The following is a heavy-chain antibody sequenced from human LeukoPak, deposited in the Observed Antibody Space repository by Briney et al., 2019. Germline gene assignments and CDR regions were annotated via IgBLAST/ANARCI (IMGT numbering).Heavy chain of an antibody. CDR1: GGSISSGDYY. CDR3: ARAGGVTTVTHFDY. Sequence: PSETLSLTCTVSGGSISSGDYYWNWIRQPPGKGLEWIGYIYYSGSTYYNPSLKSRVTISVDTSKNQFSLKLSSVTAAGTAVYYRARAGGVTTVTHFDYWGQGTLVTVSS. J-gene: IGHJ4*02. CDR2: IYYSGST. D-gene: IGHD4-11*01. V-gene: IGHV4-30-4*08.